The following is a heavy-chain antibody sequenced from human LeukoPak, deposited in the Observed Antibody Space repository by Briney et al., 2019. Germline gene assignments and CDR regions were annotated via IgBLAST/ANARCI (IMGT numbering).Heavy chain of an antibody. CDR2: ISSSSSTI. D-gene: IGHD2-2*01. V-gene: IGHV3-48*02. J-gene: IGHJ4*02. CDR3: ARAGVVPAPL. CDR1: GFTVGSNY. Sequence: QPGGSLRLSCAASGFTVGSNYMNWVRQAPGKGLEWVSYISSSSSTIYYADSVKGRFTISRDNAKNSLYLQMNSLRDEDTAVYYCARAGVVPAPLWGQGTLVTVSS.